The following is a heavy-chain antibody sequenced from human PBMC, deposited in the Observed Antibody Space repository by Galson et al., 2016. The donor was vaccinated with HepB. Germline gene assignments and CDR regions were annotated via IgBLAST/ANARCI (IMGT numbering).Heavy chain of an antibody. CDR3: AHRVRDTAQDSFDM. CDR1: GFSLSTSGVG. D-gene: IGHD5-18*01. CDR2: IYWDDDK. J-gene: IGHJ3*02. Sequence: PSLVKPTQTLTLTCTFSGFSLSTSGVGVGWIRQPPGKALEWLALIYWDDDKRYSPSLKSRLTSTKDTSKNQVVLTMTNMDPVDTAPYYCAHRVRDTAQDSFDMRGQGTVVT. V-gene: IGHV2-5*02.